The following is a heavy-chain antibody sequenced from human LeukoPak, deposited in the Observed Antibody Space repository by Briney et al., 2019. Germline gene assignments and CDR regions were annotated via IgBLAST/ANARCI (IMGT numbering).Heavy chain of an antibody. CDR3: ARSPGEWEPMYYFDY. CDR1: GFTFSSYS. J-gene: IGHJ4*02. D-gene: IGHD1-26*01. Sequence: TGGSLRLSCAASGFTFSSYSMNWVRQAPGKGLEWGSSISSSSSYIYYADSVKGRSTISRDNAKNSLYLQMNSLRAEDTAVYYCARSPGEWEPMYYFDYWGQGTLVTVSS. V-gene: IGHV3-21*01. CDR2: ISSSSSYI.